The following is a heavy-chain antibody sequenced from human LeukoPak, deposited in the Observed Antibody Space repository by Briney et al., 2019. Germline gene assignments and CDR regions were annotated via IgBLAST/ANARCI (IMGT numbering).Heavy chain of an antibody. V-gene: IGHV3-23*01. CDR3: GKEMTSMVTVEY. CDR2: ISGSGGST. J-gene: IGHJ4*02. CDR1: GFTFSSYA. Sequence: GGSLRLSCAASGFTFSSYAMSWVRQAPGKGLEWVSAISGSGGSTYYADSVKGRFTISRDNSQNTLFLYMNSLRPDDTAVYYCGKEMTSMVTVEYWGQGTLVTVSS. D-gene: IGHD5-18*01.